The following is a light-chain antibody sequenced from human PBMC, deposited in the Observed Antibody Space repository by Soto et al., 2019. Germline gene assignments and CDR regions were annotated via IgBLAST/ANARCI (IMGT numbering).Light chain of an antibody. V-gene: IGKV3-11*01. CDR1: QSVSGY. J-gene: IGKJ5*01. CDR3: QQYSDLPMT. CDR2: GAS. Sequence: EIVLTQPAATLSLSPLERATLSCSPSQSVSGYLAWYQQKPGQAPRLLIYGASTRATGIPARFSGSGSGTDFTLTISRLEPEDFAVYFCQQYSDLPMTFGQGTRLEIK.